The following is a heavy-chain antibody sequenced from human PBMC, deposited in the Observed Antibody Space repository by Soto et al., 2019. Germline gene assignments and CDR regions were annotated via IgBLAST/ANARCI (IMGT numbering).Heavy chain of an antibody. CDR2: ITSGSGDM. V-gene: IGHV3-21*01. J-gene: IGHJ6*02. CDR1: GFTFSGYN. Sequence: GGSLRLSCAASGFTFSGYNMNWVRQPPGEGLEWVSSITSGSGDMYYADSVKGRFTISRDNAKNSLYLQMDSLRAEDTAVYYCARDADMRQPDDADSVATFGLDVWGQGTTVTVSS. D-gene: IGHD6-19*01. CDR3: ARDADMRQPDDADSVATFGLDV.